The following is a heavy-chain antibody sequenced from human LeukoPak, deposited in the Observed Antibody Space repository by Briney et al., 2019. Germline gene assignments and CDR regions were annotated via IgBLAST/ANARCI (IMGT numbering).Heavy chain of an antibody. CDR2: IYGGGNT. CDR3: ARGFLNAFDI. J-gene: IGHJ3*02. Sequence: PGGSLRLSCAASGFAVSSNYMSWVRQAPGKGLEWVSVIYGGGNTYYADSVKGRFTISRDNAKNSLYLQMNSLRAEDTAVYYCARGFLNAFDIWGQGTMVTVSS. CDR1: GFAVSSNY. V-gene: IGHV3-53*01.